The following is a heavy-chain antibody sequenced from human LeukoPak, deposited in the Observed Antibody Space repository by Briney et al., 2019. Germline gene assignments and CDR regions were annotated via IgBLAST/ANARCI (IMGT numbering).Heavy chain of an antibody. CDR3: ARGPTDYGDYLM. V-gene: IGHV3-21*01. J-gene: IGHJ4*02. CDR1: GFTFSSYS. CDR2: ISSSSSYI. D-gene: IGHD4-17*01. Sequence: TGGSLRLSCAASGFTFSSYSMNWVRQAPGKGLEWVSSISSSSSYIYYADSVKGRFTISRDNAKNSLYLQTNSLRAEDTAVYYCARGPTDYGDYLMWGQGTLVTVSS.